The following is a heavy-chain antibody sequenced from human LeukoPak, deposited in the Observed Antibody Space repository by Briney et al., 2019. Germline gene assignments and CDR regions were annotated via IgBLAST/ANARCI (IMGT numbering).Heavy chain of an antibody. V-gene: IGHV3-30-3*01. CDR3: ARDRATMIVVALFDY. CDR1: GFTFSSYA. Sequence: PGRSLRLSCAASGFTFSSYAMHWVRQAPGKGLEWVAVISYDGSNKYYADSVKGRFTIFRDNSKNTLYLQMNSLRAEDTAVYYCARDRATMIVVALFDYWGQGTLVTVSS. J-gene: IGHJ4*02. D-gene: IGHD3-22*01. CDR2: ISYDGSNK.